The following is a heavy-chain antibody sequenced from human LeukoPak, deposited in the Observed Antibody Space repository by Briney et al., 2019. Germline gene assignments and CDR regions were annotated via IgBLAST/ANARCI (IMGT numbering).Heavy chain of an antibody. D-gene: IGHD2-2*01. J-gene: IGHJ5*02. CDR3: ARGSGIVVVPAAIGWFDP. Sequence: SETLSLTCTVSGYPISSGYYWGWIRQPPGKGLEWIGSIYHSGSTYYNPSLKSRVTISVDTSKNQFSLKLSSVTVADTAVYYCARGSGIVVVPAAIGWFDPWGQGTLVTVSS. V-gene: IGHV4-38-2*02. CDR2: IYHSGST. CDR1: GYPISSGYY.